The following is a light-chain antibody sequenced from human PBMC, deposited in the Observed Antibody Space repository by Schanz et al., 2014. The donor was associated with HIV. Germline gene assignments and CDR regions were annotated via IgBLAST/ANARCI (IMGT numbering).Light chain of an antibody. CDR3: SSHAGRNSFVV. J-gene: IGLJ2*01. V-gene: IGLV2-14*03. CDR1: SSDVGGYNY. Sequence: QSALTQPASVSGSPGQSITISCTGTSSDVGGYNYVSWYQQHPGIAPKLMIYDVTTRPSGVSSRFSGSKSGNTASLTISGLQAEDEADYYCSSHAGRNSFVVFGGGTKLTVL. CDR2: DVT.